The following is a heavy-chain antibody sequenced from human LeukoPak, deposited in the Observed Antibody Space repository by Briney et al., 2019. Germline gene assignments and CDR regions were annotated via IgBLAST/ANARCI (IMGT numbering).Heavy chain of an antibody. Sequence: PSQTLSLTCTVSGGSISSGGYYWSWIRQPPGKGLEWIGEINHSGSTNYNLSLKSRVTISVDTSKNQFSLKLSSVTAADTAVYYCGTLPYSSGWYVPYWGQGTLVTVSS. D-gene: IGHD6-19*01. CDR1: GGSISSGGYY. CDR2: INHSGST. J-gene: IGHJ4*02. V-gene: IGHV4-30-2*01. CDR3: GTLPYSSGWYVPY.